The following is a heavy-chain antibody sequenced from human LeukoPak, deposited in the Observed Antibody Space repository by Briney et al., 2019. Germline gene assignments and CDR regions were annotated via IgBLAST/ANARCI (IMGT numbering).Heavy chain of an antibody. CDR2: ISYTGST. D-gene: IGHD1-26*01. CDR1: GVSFTSHY. Sequence: PAETLSLTCTFAGVSFTSHYWTWSRQSPGTVLEWIGYISYTGSTNYNPSLKSRVTISKDISKNQFSLKLTYVTAADTAVYYCAKAGGQWELAPDHWGQGTLVTVSS. CDR3: AKAGGQWELAPDH. V-gene: IGHV4-59*11. J-gene: IGHJ4*02.